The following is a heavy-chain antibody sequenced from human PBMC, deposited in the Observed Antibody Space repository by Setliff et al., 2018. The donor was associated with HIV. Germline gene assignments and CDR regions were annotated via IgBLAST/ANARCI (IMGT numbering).Heavy chain of an antibody. CDR2: INHSGST. J-gene: IGHJ4*02. V-gene: IGHV4-34*01. CDR1: GGSFSGYY. D-gene: IGHD3-16*01. Sequence: SETLSPTCAVYGGSFSGYYWGWIRQPPGKGLEWIGEINHSGSTNYNPSLKSRVTISVDMSKNQFSLKLISVTAADTAVYYCARGSKGGFFDYWVQGTLVTVSS. CDR3: ARGSKGGFFDY.